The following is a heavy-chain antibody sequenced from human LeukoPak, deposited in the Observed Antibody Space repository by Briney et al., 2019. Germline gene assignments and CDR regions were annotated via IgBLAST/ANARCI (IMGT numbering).Heavy chain of an antibody. Sequence: PGGSLRLSCAASGFTFSTYAVSWVRQAPGKGLEWVAVISYDGSHKYYADSVKGRFSISRDNSKNTLYLQMNSLRADDTAVYYCAKGARGDTVTSIVGLNWFDPWGQGTLVTVSS. V-gene: IGHV3-30*18. CDR1: GFTFSTYA. CDR2: ISYDGSHK. D-gene: IGHD4-17*01. J-gene: IGHJ5*02. CDR3: AKGARGDTVTSIVGLNWFDP.